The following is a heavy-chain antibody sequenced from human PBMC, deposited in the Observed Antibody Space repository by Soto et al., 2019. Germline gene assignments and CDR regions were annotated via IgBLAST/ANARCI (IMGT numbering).Heavy chain of an antibody. CDR2: ISGSGGST. D-gene: IGHD1-26*01. Sequence: HPGGSLRLSCAASGFTFSSYAMSWVRQAPGKGLEWVSAISGSGGSTYYADSVKGRFTISRDNSKNTLYLQMNSLRAEDTAVYYCSKTPRPQWDYYWGQGTLVTVSS. J-gene: IGHJ4*02. CDR1: GFTFSSYA. V-gene: IGHV3-23*01. CDR3: SKTPRPQWDYY.